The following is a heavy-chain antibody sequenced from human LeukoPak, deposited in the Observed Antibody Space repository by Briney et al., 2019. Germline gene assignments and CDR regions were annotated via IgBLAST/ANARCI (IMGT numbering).Heavy chain of an antibody. D-gene: IGHD3-10*01. V-gene: IGHV1-2*02. J-gene: IGHJ5*02. CDR1: GYTFTGYY. CDR3: ARDPGSNWFGP. Sequence: ASVKVSCKASGYTFTGYYIHWVRQAPGQGLEWMGWINPNSGGTNYAQKFQGRVTMTRDTSISTAYMELSSLISDDTAVYYCARDPGSNWFGPWGQGTLVTVSS. CDR2: INPNSGGT.